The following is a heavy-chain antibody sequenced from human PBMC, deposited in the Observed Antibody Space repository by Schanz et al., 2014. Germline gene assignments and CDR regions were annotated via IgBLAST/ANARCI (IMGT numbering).Heavy chain of an antibody. CDR2: INLSDGST. CDR1: GYTFTSYS. D-gene: IGHD4-17*01. J-gene: IGHJ4*02. CDR3: ARGYGDSPTDF. Sequence: QVQLVQSGAEVKKPGASVKVSCKASGYTFTSYSMHWVRQAPGQGLEWMGIINLSDGSTNNAQKFQGRVSITADRSTSTAYMELSSLRSEDTAVYYCARGYGDSPTDFWGQGTLVTVSS. V-gene: IGHV1-46*01.